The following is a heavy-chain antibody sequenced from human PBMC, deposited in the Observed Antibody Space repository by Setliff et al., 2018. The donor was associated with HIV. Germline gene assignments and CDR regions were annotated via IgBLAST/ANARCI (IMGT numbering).Heavy chain of an antibody. CDR2: IIPLFGSA. V-gene: IGHV1-69*13. J-gene: IGHJ4*02. CDR3: AVVNKVTDFEY. CDR1: GGTFSSCS. Sequence: SVKVSCKTSGGTFSSCSTTWVRQAPGQGLEWMGGIIPLFGSADYAQRFQGRVTITADESTSTAYMELTSLRSEDTAMYYCAVVNKVTDFEYWGQGTLVTVSS. D-gene: IGHD2-21*01.